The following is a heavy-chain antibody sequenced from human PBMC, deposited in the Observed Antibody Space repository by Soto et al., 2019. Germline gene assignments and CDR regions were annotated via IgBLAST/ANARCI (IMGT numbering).Heavy chain of an antibody. J-gene: IGHJ4*02. V-gene: IGHV1-2*02. CDR1: GYALTGYY. CDR2: INPNSGDT. D-gene: IGHD5-18*01. Sequence: GASVKVSCKCAGYALTGYYIHWVRQAPGQGLEWMGWINPNSGDTNYAQKFQGRVTMTRDTSFSTAYMELSSLRSDDTAVYYCATRYSYVHFWGQGTLVTVAS. CDR3: ATRYSYVHF.